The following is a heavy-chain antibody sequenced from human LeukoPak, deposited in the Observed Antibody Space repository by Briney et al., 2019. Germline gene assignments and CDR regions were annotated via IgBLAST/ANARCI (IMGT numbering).Heavy chain of an antibody. CDR1: GFTFSTYA. CDR2: ISGSGSST. Sequence: GGSLRLSCAAPGFTFSTYAMSWVRQAPGKGLEWASAISGSGSSTYYADSVKGRFTISRDNSKNTLYLQMNSLRAEDTALYYCAKLGGYGDYARWGQGTLVTVSS. V-gene: IGHV3-23*01. D-gene: IGHD4-17*01. J-gene: IGHJ4*02. CDR3: AKLGGYGDYAR.